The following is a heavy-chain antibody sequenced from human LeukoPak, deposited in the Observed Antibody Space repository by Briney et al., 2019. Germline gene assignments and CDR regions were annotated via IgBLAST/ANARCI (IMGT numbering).Heavy chain of an antibody. CDR1: GFTFSSYG. CDR3: ARYGGSTRTYDY. J-gene: IGHJ4*02. CDR2: IWYDGSSK. V-gene: IGHV3-33*01. D-gene: IGHD2-15*01. Sequence: GGSLRLSCAASGFTFSSYGMHWVRQAPGKGPEWVAVIWYDGSSKYYADSVKGRFTISRDNAKNSLYLQMNSLRAEDTAVYYCARYGGSTRTYDYWGQGTLVTVSS.